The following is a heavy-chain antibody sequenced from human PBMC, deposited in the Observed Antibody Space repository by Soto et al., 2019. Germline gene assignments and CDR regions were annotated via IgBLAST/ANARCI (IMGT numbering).Heavy chain of an antibody. V-gene: IGHV3-48*02. CDR2: ISSSGSTT. Sequence: EVQLVESGGGLVQPGGSLRLSCAASGFTFSSYSMNWVRQAPGKGLEWVSYISSSGSTTFYADSVKGRFTVSRDNAKNSLYLQMNCLRDEDTAVYYCARAVVTAIVDYFDYWGQGTLVTVSS. J-gene: IGHJ4*02. CDR1: GFTFSSYS. D-gene: IGHD2-21*02. CDR3: ARAVVTAIVDYFDY.